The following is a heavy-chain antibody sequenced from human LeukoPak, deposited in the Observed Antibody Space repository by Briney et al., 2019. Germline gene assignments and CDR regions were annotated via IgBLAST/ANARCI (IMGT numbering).Heavy chain of an antibody. J-gene: IGHJ4*02. CDR3: AKANVNYAYTDYVDY. Sequence: GGSLRLSCAASGFTFTNYDIHWVRHAPGKGLEWVAFIRYDGSNKYYADSVQGRFTIYRDNSKNTLYLQMNSLRAEDTAFYYCAKANVNYAYTDYVDYWGQGTLVTVSS. CDR1: GFTFTNYD. CDR2: IRYDGSNK. D-gene: IGHD2-2*01. V-gene: IGHV3-30*02.